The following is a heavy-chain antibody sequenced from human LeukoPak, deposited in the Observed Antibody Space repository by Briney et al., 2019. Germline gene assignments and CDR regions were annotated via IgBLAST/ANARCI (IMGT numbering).Heavy chain of an antibody. CDR3: ARAKASGYDELWVDYFDY. Sequence: SETLSLTCTVSGGSISTSNYYWGWIRQPPGKGLEWIGSIYYSGSTYYNPSLKSRVTISVDTSKNQFSLKLSSVTAADTAVYYCARAKASGYDELWVDYFDYWGQGTLVTVSS. CDR2: IYYSGST. V-gene: IGHV4-39*07. D-gene: IGHD5-12*01. CDR1: GGSISTSNYY. J-gene: IGHJ4*02.